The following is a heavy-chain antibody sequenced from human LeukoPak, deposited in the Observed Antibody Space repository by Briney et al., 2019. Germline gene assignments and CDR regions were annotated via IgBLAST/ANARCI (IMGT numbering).Heavy chain of an antibody. CDR1: GGSFSGYY. V-gene: IGHV4-34*01. D-gene: IGHD4-23*01. CDR2: INHSGST. CDR3: ARAPNGGNSRDWYFDL. J-gene: IGHJ2*01. Sequence: PSETLSLTCAVYGGSFSGYYWSWIRRPPGKGLEWIGEINHSGSTNYNPSLKSRVTISVDTSKNQFSLKLSSVTAADTAVYYCARAPNGGNSRDWYFDLWGRGTLVTVSS.